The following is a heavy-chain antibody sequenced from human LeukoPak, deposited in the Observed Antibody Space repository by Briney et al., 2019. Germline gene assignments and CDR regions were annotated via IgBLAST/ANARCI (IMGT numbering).Heavy chain of an antibody. CDR1: GGSFSGYY. Sequence: SETLSLTCAVYGGSFSGYYWSWFRQPPGKGLEWIGEISHSGSTNYNPSLKSRVTISVDTSKNQFSLKLSSVTAADTAVYYCARGIAANGGFYYYYYMDVWGKGTTVTVSS. V-gene: IGHV4-34*01. D-gene: IGHD6-6*01. J-gene: IGHJ6*03. CDR2: ISHSGST. CDR3: ARGIAANGGFYYYYYMDV.